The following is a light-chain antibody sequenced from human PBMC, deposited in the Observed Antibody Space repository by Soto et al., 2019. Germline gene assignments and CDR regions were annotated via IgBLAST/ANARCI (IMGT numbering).Light chain of an antibody. CDR1: SSNIENNY. J-gene: IGLJ1*01. Sequence: QSVLTQPPSVSAAPGQKVTISCSGSSSNIENNYVSWYQQLPGTAPKLLIYENNRRPLGIPDRFTGSKSGTSATLGITGLQTGDEADYYCGTWDSSLSGFLFGTGTKLTVL. CDR3: GTWDSSLSGFL. CDR2: ENN. V-gene: IGLV1-51*02.